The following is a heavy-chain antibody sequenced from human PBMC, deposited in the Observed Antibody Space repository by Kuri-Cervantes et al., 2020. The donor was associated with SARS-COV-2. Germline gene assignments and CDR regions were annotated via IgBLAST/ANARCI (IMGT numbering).Heavy chain of an antibody. Sequence: GSLRLSCRVSGGSISDYYWSWIRQPPGKGLEWIGYIYDTENTNYNPSLKSRVTISVDTSKNQFSLKLSSVTAADTAVYYCARVQPLTIFGVVIIDAFDIWGQGTMVTVSS. CDR2: IYDTENT. CDR3: ARVQPLTIFGVVIIDAFDI. CDR1: GGSISDYY. J-gene: IGHJ3*02. V-gene: IGHV4-59*08. D-gene: IGHD3-3*01.